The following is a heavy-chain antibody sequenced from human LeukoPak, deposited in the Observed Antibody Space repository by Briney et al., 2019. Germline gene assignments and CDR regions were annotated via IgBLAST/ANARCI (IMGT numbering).Heavy chain of an antibody. J-gene: IGHJ3*02. CDR2: ISWNSGSI. D-gene: IGHD7-27*01. V-gene: IGHV3-9*01. CDR3: AKDINVLGAFDI. CDR1: GFTFDDYA. Sequence: GGSLRLSCAASGFTFDDYAMHWVRQAPGKGLEWVSGISWNSGSIGYADSVKGRFTISRDNARNSLYPQMNSLRAEDTALYYCAKDINVLGAFDIWGQGTMVTVSS.